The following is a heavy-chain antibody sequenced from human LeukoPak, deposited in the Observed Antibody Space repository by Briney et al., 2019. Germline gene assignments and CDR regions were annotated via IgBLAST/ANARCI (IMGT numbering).Heavy chain of an antibody. CDR1: GFTFSGYD. CDR3: ARVLPSSHALDV. Sequence: GGSLRLSCAACGFTFSGYDMNWVRQAPGKGLEWVSYISSSVSTIDYAESLKGRFTISRDNANNSLYLQMNSLRAEDTALYYCARVLPSSHALDVWGQGTTVTVS. CDR2: ISSSVSTI. J-gene: IGHJ6*02. V-gene: IGHV3-48*03.